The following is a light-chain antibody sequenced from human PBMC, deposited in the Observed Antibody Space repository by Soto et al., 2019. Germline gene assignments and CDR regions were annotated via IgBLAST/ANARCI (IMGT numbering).Light chain of an antibody. CDR3: QQYQSYSRT. Sequence: DLQMTQSRSTLSASVAASATITGRASQSISSWVAWYQQKPGKAPKLLIYGASSLDSGVPSRFSGSGSGTEFTLTISSLKPDDFATYNCQQYQSYSRTFGQGTKVDI. CDR2: GAS. V-gene: IGKV1-5*01. CDR1: QSISSW. J-gene: IGKJ1*01.